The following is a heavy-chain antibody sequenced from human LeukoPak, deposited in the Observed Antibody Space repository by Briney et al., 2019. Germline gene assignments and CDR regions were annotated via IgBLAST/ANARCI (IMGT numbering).Heavy chain of an antibody. D-gene: IGHD4-17*01. J-gene: IGHJ2*01. CDR3: ARGGYGDRYWYFDL. CDR2: INAGNGNT. Sequence: ASVKVSCKASGYTFTSYDINWVRQATGQRLEWMGWINAGNGNTKYSQEFQGRVTITRDTSASTAYMELSSLRSEDMAVYYCARGGYGDRYWYFDLWGRGTLVTVSS. V-gene: IGHV1-3*03. CDR1: GYTFTSYD.